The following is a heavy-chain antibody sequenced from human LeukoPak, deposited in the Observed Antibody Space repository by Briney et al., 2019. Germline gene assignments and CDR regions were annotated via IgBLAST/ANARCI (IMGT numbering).Heavy chain of an antibody. CDR3: ARQPENYDILTGYRLWYFDL. CDR1: GGSISSYY. D-gene: IGHD3-9*01. Sequence: ASETLSLTCTVSGGSISSYYWSWIRQPAGKGLEWIGRFYADGSTHYNPSLKSRVTISVDTSKNQFSLKLSSVTAADTAVYYCARQPENYDILTGYRLWYFDLWGRGTLVTVSS. J-gene: IGHJ2*01. CDR2: FYADGST. V-gene: IGHV4-4*07.